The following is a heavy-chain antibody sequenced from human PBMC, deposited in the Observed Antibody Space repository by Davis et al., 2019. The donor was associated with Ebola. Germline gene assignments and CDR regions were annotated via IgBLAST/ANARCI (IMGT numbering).Heavy chain of an antibody. J-gene: IGHJ5*02. CDR1: GGTFSSYA. V-gene: IGHV1-69*10. CDR3: ARALELLIGWFDP. CDR2: IIPILGIA. Sequence: SVKVSCKASGGTFSSYAISWVRQAPGQGLEWMGGIIPILGIANYAQKFQGRVTITADESTSTAYMELSSLRSEDTAVYYCARALELLIGWFDPWGQGTLVTVSS. D-gene: IGHD1-7*01.